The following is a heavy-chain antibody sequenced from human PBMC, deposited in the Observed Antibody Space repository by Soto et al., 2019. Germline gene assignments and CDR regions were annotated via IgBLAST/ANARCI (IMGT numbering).Heavy chain of an antibody. CDR2: THHSGST. J-gene: IGHJ4*02. V-gene: IGHV4-4*02. CDR1: GGSMSSSNW. Sequence: SETLSLTCTVSGGSMSSSNWWNWVRQPPGKGLEWIGETHHSGSTNYNPSLKSRVTISVDRSKNQFSLKLSSETAADTAVYYCARVPDYWGQGTLVTVSS. CDR3: ARVPDY.